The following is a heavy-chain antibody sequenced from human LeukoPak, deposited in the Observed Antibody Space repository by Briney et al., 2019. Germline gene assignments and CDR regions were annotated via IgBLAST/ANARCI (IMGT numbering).Heavy chain of an antibody. D-gene: IGHD3-10*01. J-gene: IGHJ6*02. CDR3: AKDTYGSGSYYYYYYGMDV. Sequence: GGSLRLSCAAPGFTFSSYGMHWVRQAPGKGLEWVAVISYDGSNKYYADSVKGRFTISRDNSKNTLYLQMNSLRAEDTAVYYCAKDTYGSGSYYYYYYGMDVWGQGTTVTVSS. V-gene: IGHV3-30*18. CDR2: ISYDGSNK. CDR1: GFTFSSYG.